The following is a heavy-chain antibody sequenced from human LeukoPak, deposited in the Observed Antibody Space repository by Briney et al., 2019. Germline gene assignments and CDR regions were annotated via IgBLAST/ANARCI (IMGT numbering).Heavy chain of an antibody. D-gene: IGHD5-18*01. Sequence: SETLSLTCAVYGGSFSGYYWSWMRHPPPKGLEGSGEINHSGSTNYNPPLKSRVTISVDTSKKQFSLKLSSVTAADTAVYYCARKGLTGEDTAMVLIDYWGQGTLVTVSS. CDR1: GGSFSGYY. CDR3: ARKGLTGEDTAMVLIDY. CDR2: INHSGST. V-gene: IGHV4-34*01. J-gene: IGHJ4*02.